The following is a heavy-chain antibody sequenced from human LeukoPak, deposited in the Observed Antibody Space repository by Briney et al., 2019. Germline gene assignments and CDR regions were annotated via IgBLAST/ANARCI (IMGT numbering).Heavy chain of an antibody. Sequence: ASVKVSCKASGYTFTSYGISWVRQAPGQGLEWMGWISAYNGNTNYAQKLQGRVTMTTDTSTSTAYMELRSLRSDDTAVYYCARFFQPYYDFWGGYENWGQGTLVTVSS. V-gene: IGHV1-18*01. CDR3: ARFFQPYYDFWGGYEN. J-gene: IGHJ4*02. CDR2: ISAYNGNT. CDR1: GYTFTSYG. D-gene: IGHD3-3*01.